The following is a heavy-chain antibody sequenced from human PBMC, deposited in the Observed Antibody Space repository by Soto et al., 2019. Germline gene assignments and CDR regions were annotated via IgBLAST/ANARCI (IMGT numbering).Heavy chain of an antibody. CDR2: MNPNSGNT. V-gene: IGHV1-8*01. CDR3: TRDIDSPGY. J-gene: IGHJ4*02. D-gene: IGHD3-16*02. CDR1: GYTFTSYD. Sequence: ASVKVSCKASGYTFTSYDINWVRQATGQGLEWMGWMNPNSGNTEYAASVKGRFTISRDDSKSIAYLQMNSLKTEDTAVYYCTRDIDSPGYWGQGTLVTVSS.